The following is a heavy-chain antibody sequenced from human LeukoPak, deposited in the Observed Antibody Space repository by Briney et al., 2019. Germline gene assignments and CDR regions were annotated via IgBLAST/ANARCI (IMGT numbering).Heavy chain of an antibody. CDR1: GGSFSGYY. CDR3: ARSARITIFGVVIQPRYGMDV. J-gene: IGHJ6*02. CDR2: INHSGST. V-gene: IGHV4-34*01. Sequence: SETLSLTCAAYGGSFSGYYWSWIRQPPGKGLEWIGEINHSGSTNYNPSLKSRVTISVDTSKNQFSLKLSSVTAADTAVYYCARSARITIFGVVIQPRYGMDVWGQGTTVTVSS. D-gene: IGHD3-3*01.